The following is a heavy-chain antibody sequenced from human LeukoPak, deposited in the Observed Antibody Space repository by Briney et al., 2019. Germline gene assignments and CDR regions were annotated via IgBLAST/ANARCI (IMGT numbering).Heavy chain of an antibody. CDR2: IYTSGST. V-gene: IGHV4-4*07. CDR3: ARDRKYQLPHQLYYYYYMDV. CDR1: GGSISSYY. Sequence: PSETLSLTCTVSGGSISSYYWSWIRQPAGKGLEWIGRIYTSGSTNYNPSLKSRVTMSVDTSKNQFSLKLSSVTAADTAVYYCARDRKYQLPHQLYYYYYMDVWGKGTTLTVSS. J-gene: IGHJ6*03. D-gene: IGHD2-2*01.